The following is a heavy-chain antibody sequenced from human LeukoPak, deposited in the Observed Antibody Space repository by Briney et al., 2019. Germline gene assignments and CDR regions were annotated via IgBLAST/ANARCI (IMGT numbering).Heavy chain of an antibody. J-gene: IGHJ6*02. CDR1: GGSISSYY. Sequence: PSETLSLTCTVSGGSISSYYWSWIRQPPGKGLEWIGYIYYSGGTNYNPSLKSRVTISVDTSKNQFSLKLSSVTAADTAVYYCASSGGIAVNPPYYYGMGVWGQGTTVTVSS. CDR2: IYYSGGT. CDR3: ASSGGIAVNPPYYYGMGV. V-gene: IGHV4-59*01. D-gene: IGHD6-19*01.